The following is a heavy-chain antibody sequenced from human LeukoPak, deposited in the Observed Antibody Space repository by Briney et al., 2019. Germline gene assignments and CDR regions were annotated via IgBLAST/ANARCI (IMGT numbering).Heavy chain of an antibody. CDR3: ARTSPKNGAFDI. V-gene: IGHV4-34*01. Sequence: SETLSLTCAVYGGSFSGYYWSWIRQPPGKGLEWIGEINHSGSTNYNPSLKSRVTISVDTSKNHFSLKLSSLTAADTAVYYCARTSPKNGAFDIWGQGTMVTVSS. CDR2: INHSGST. J-gene: IGHJ3*02. CDR1: GGSFSGYY. D-gene: IGHD2-8*01.